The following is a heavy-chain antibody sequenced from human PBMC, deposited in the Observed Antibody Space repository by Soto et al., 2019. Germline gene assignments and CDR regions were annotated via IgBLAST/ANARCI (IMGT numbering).Heavy chain of an antibody. V-gene: IGHV4-30-2*01. CDR3: ARVPARLGAFDI. Sequence: QLQLQESGSGLVKPSQTLSLTCAVSGGSITSGGYSWSWIRQPPGKGLEWIGYIYDSGCSYYTPSLKSRVTISLDRSRNQFSLKLSSVTAADTAVYYCARVPARLGAFDIWGRGTMVTVSS. CDR2: IYDSGCS. CDR1: GGSITSGGYS. J-gene: IGHJ3*02. D-gene: IGHD6-25*01.